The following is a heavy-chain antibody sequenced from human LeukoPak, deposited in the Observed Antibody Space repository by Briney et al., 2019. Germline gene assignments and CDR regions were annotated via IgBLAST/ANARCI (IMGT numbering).Heavy chain of an antibody. J-gene: IGHJ4*02. CDR1: GDSVSSNSAT. Sequence: SQTLSLTCAISGDSVSSNSATWNWIRQSPSRGLEWMGRTYYRSKWFNDYAVSMKSRITVNPDTSENQFSLQLNSVTPEDTAVYYCTRAFLYSSSSTFDYWGQGTLVTVSS. D-gene: IGHD6-13*01. V-gene: IGHV6-1*01. CDR2: TYYRSKWFN. CDR3: TRAFLYSSSSTFDY.